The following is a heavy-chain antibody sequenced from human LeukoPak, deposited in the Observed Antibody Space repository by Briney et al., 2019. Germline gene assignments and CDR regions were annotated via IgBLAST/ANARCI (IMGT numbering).Heavy chain of an antibody. CDR2: INPNNGDT. CDR1: GGTFSNYA. CDR3: ARGVAGVYFYYYMDV. V-gene: IGHV1-2*02. J-gene: IGHJ6*03. Sequence: ASVKVSCKASGGTFSNYAINWVRQAPGQGLEWMGWINPNNGDTHYAQKFQGTVTMTRDTSISTAYMELSSLRSDDTAVYYCARGVAGVYFYYYMDVWGKGTTVTVSS. D-gene: IGHD1-14*01.